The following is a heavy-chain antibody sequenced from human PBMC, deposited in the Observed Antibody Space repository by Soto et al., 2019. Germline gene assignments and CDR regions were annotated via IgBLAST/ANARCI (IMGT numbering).Heavy chain of an antibody. CDR2: ISGSGGST. V-gene: IGHV3-23*01. Sequence: GGSLRLSCAASGFTFISYAMSWVRQAPWKGLERVSAISGSGGSTYYADSVKGRFTISRDNSKNTLYLQMNSLRAEDTAVYYYAKDQKATTTFDYWGQGTLVTVS. CDR1: GFTFISYA. CDR3: AKDQKATTTFDY. D-gene: IGHD1-1*01. J-gene: IGHJ4*02.